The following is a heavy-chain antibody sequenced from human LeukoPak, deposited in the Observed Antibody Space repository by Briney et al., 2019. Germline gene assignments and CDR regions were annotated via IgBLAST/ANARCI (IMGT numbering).Heavy chain of an antibody. Sequence: SVKVSCKASGGTFSSYAISWVRQAPGQGLEWMGGIIPIFGTANYAQKFQGRVTITADKSTSTAYMELSSLRSEDTAVYYCARGIRQWGMAPRFDPWGQGTLVTVSS. CDR1: GGTFSSYA. CDR2: IIPIFGTA. J-gene: IGHJ5*02. D-gene: IGHD3-16*01. V-gene: IGHV1-69*06. CDR3: ARGIRQWGMAPRFDP.